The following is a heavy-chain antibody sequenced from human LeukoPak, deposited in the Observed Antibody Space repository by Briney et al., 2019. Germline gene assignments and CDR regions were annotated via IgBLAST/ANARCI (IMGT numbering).Heavy chain of an antibody. J-gene: IGHJ6*03. CDR2: IYPGGSDT. CDR3: ARAGSYYYYYMDV. CDR1: GYSFTSYW. Sequence: GESLKISCKGSGYSFTSYWIGWVRQMPGKGLEWMGIIYPGGSDTRYSPSFQGQVSISADKSISTAYLQWSSLKASDTAMYYCARAGSYYYYYMDVRGKGTTVTVSS. D-gene: IGHD1-1*01. V-gene: IGHV5-51*01.